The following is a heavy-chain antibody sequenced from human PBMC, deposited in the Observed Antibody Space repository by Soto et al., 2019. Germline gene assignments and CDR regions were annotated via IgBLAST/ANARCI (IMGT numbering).Heavy chain of an antibody. CDR2: IHYSGST. CDR3: ARHKRQDGYNSYFDH. Sequence: RQNPGKGLEWIGYIHYSGSTKYNPSLKSRVTMSVDTSENQFSLKLSSVTAADTAVYFCARHKRQDGYNSYFDHWGQGALVTVSS. V-gene: IGHV4-59*08. J-gene: IGHJ4*02. D-gene: IGHD5-12*01.